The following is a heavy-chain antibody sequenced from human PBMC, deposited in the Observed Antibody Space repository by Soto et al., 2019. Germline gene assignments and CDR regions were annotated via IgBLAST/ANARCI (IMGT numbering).Heavy chain of an antibody. CDR3: ARVGAVEY. D-gene: IGHD3-16*01. J-gene: IGHJ4*02. CDR2: ISSGASSI. Sequence: EVQLVESGGGLVQPGGSLRLSCVVSGFAFSTYGMTWVRQAPGKGLEWVSYISSGASSIFCAASVKGRFTISRDDAKNSLYLQMNSLRDEDTAVYYCARVGAVEYWGQGTLVNVSS. V-gene: IGHV3-48*02. CDR1: GFAFSTYG.